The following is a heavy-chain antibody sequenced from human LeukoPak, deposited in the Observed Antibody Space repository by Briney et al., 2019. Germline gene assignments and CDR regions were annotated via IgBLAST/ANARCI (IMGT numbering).Heavy chain of an antibody. CDR3: ASIAVAGRFDY. J-gene: IGHJ4*02. Sequence: SETLSLTCAVYGGSFSGYYWSWIRQPPGKGLEWIGEINHSGGTNYNPSLKSRVTISVDTSKNQFSLKLSSVTAADTAVYYCASIAVAGRFDYWGQGTLVTVSS. V-gene: IGHV4-34*01. CDR2: INHSGGT. D-gene: IGHD6-19*01. CDR1: GGSFSGYY.